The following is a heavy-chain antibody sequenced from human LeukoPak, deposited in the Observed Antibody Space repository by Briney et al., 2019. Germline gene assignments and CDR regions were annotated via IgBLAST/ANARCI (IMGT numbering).Heavy chain of an antibody. D-gene: IGHD6-19*01. Sequence: GGSLRLSRAASGFTFSSYGMHWVRQAPGKGLEWVAVISYDGSNKYYADSVKGRFTISRDNSKNTLYLQMNSLRAEDTAVYYCAKGSSGWYGPLDYWGQGTLVTVSS. CDR3: AKGSSGWYGPLDY. CDR2: ISYDGSNK. J-gene: IGHJ4*02. V-gene: IGHV3-30*18. CDR1: GFTFSSYG.